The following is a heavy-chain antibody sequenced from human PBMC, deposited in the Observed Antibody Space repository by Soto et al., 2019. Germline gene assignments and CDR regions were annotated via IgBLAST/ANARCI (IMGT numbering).Heavy chain of an antibody. Sequence: TSEXLSLTCTVSGGSISRYYWSWIRHPPGKGLEWIGYMYNTGSTVYNPSFKSRVTISVDTSKNQFSLKLNSVTAVDTAVYYCVRRERAAGTDCWFDSWGQGTLVTVSS. J-gene: IGHJ5*01. CDR2: MYNTGST. D-gene: IGHD6-13*01. CDR1: GGSISRYY. CDR3: VRRERAAGTDCWFDS. V-gene: IGHV4-59*08.